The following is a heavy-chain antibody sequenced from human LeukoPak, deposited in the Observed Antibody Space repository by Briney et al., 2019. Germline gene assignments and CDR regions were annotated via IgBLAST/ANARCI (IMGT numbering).Heavy chain of an antibody. J-gene: IGHJ4*02. CDR1: GSTFSDYY. D-gene: IGHD5-18*01. V-gene: IGHV3-11*04. CDR3: AREVGYSYGLSPIDY. CDR2: ISSSGVTI. Sequence: GGSLRLSCAASGSTFSDYYMSWTRQAPGKGLEWVSYISSSGVTIYYADSVKGRFTISRDSAQNSLYLQMNSLRAEDTAMYYCAREVGYSYGLSPIDYWGQGTLVIVSS.